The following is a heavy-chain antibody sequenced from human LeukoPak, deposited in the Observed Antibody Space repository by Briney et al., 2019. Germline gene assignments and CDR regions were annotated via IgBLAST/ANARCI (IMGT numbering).Heavy chain of an antibody. Sequence: GGSLRLSCAASGFTFSSYWMSWVRQAPGKGLEWVANIKQDGSEKYYVDSVKGRFTISRDNAKNSLYLQMNSLRAEDTAVYYCARDPSGGYYRYYFDYWGQGTLVTVSS. CDR1: GFTFSSYW. D-gene: IGHD3-22*01. CDR3: ARDPSGGYYRYYFDY. V-gene: IGHV3-7*01. J-gene: IGHJ4*02. CDR2: IKQDGSEK.